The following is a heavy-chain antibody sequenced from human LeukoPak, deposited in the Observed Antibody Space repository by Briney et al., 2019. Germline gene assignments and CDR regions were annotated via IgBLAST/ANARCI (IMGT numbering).Heavy chain of an antibody. CDR2: ISSSSSYI. V-gene: IGHV3-21*01. J-gene: IGHJ6*03. Sequence: GGSLRLSCAASGFTFSSYSMNWVRQAPGKGLEWVSSISSSSSYIYYADSVKGRFTISRDNAKNSLYLQMNSLRAEDTAVYYCARAGPITIFGVVTNPLHYYYYYMDVWGKGTTVTVSS. CDR3: ARAGPITIFGVVTNPLHYYYYYMDV. CDR1: GFTFSSYS. D-gene: IGHD3-3*01.